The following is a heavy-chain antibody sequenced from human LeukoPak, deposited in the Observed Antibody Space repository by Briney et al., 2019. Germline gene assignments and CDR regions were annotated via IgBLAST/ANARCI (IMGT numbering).Heavy chain of an antibody. CDR2: ISYDGSNK. D-gene: IGHD3-10*01. Sequence: PGGSLRLSCAASGFTFSSYGMHWVRQAPGKGLEWVAVISYDGSNKYYADSVKGRFTISRDNSKNTLYLQMNSLRAEETAVYYCAKRYYYGSGSQGGDYWGQGTLVTVSS. J-gene: IGHJ4*02. CDR3: AKRYYYGSGSQGGDY. CDR1: GFTFSSYG. V-gene: IGHV3-30*18.